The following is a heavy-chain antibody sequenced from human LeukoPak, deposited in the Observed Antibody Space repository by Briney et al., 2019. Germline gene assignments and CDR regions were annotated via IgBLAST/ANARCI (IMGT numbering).Heavy chain of an antibody. CDR2: FYYGGST. V-gene: IGHV4-39*01. J-gene: IGHJ3*01. CDR3: ASRYCGGDSYGRVDAFDV. CDR1: GGSISSNSYY. D-gene: IGHD2-21*02. Sequence: SETLSLTCTVSGGSISSNSYYGVWIRQPPGKGLEWIATFYYGGSTYNNPSLKSRVTISVDMSDNQFSLRLSSVTAADTAVYYCASRYCGGDSYGRVDAFDVWGQGKLVPDSS.